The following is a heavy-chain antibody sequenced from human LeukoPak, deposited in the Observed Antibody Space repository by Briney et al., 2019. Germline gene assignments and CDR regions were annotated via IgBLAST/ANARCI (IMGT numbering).Heavy chain of an antibody. Sequence: PSGTLSLTCTVSGASISNSDRYWGWIRQPPGKGLGWIGSIYYSGITYHNPSLKSRVTISVDTSNNQFSLKMSSVTAADTAVYFCARHQEGMVRGVLYYLDVWGKGTTVIISS. CDR2: IYYSGIT. V-gene: IGHV4-39*01. CDR3: ARHQEGMVRGVLYYLDV. CDR1: GASISNSDRY. J-gene: IGHJ6*03. D-gene: IGHD3-10*01.